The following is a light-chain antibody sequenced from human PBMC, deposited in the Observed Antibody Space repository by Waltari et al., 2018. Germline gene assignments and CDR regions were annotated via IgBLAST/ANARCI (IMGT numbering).Light chain of an antibody. Sequence: IVMTQSPESLAVSLGERASINCKSSQPILKSSHNQAHLAWYQQKPGQPPKLLIYWASTRESGVPDRFSGSGSGTDFTLTITSLQAEDVAVYYCLQYYTLPQTFGQGTKVEIK. J-gene: IGKJ1*01. V-gene: IGKV4-1*01. CDR3: LQYYTLPQT. CDR1: QPILKSSHNQAH. CDR2: WAS.